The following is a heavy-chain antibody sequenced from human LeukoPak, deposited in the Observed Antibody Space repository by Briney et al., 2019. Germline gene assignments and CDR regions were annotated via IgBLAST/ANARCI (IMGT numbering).Heavy chain of an antibody. J-gene: IGHJ4*02. D-gene: IGHD3-10*01. Sequence: SETLSLTCAVYGGSFSGYYWSWIRQPPGKGLEWIGEINHSGSTNYNPSLKSRVTISVDTSKNQFSLKLSSVTAADTAVYYCARGWEVTMVRGVITYYFDYWGQGTLVTVSS. CDR3: ARGWEVTMVRGVITYYFDY. CDR2: INHSGST. CDR1: GGSFSGYY. V-gene: IGHV4-34*01.